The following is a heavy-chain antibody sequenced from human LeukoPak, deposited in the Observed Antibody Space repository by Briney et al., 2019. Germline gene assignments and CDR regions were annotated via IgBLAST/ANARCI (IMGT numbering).Heavy chain of an antibody. CDR3: AKADYSIAARPVDY. V-gene: IGHV3-23*01. CDR1: GFTFRTYA. CDR2: ISGSGGST. J-gene: IGHJ4*02. Sequence: GGSLRLSCAASGFTFRTYAMSWVRQAPGKGLEWVSAISGSGGSTYYADSVKGRFTISRDNSKNTLYLQMNSLRAEDTAVYYCAKADYSIAARPVDYWGQGTLVTVSS. D-gene: IGHD6-6*01.